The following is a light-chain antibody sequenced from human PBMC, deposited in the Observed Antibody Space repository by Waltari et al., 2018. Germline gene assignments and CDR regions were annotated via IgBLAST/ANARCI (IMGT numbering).Light chain of an antibody. J-gene: IGKJ1*01. CDR2: DSF. Sequence: EVVLTQSPGTLSFSPGERATLSCRASQNIRGAYLAWYQQRPGQAPRLLIYDSFIRATGIPDRFSGSGSGADFTLTISSLAPEDSAVYCCHQYDTSPQTFGQGTKVSIK. CDR1: QNIRGAY. CDR3: HQYDTSPQT. V-gene: IGKV3-20*01.